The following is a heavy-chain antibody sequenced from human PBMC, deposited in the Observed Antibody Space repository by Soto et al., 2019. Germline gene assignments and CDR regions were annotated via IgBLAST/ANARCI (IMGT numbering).Heavy chain of an antibody. J-gene: IGHJ3*02. CDR1: GFTLRNYR. D-gene: IGHD3-10*01. CDR2: IISYESST. V-gene: IGHV3-74*01. CDR3: ARASPYGDTPKEEAFDI. Sequence: GGSLRLSCAASGFTLRNYRMQWVRQVPGKGLVWVSDIISYESSTTYADSVRGRFTISRDNAKNTLFLQMHSLRAEDTAVYYCARASPYGDTPKEEAFDIWGQGTMVTVSS.